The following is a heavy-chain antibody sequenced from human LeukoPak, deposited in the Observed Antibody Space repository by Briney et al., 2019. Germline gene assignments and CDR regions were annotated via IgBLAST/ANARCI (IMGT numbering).Heavy chain of an antibody. V-gene: IGHV3-33*01. D-gene: IGHD3-16*02. J-gene: IGHJ4*02. CDR1: GFSFSTYA. CDR2: IWHDASHT. Sequence: GGSLRLSCAASGFSFSTYAMHWVRQAPGKGLEWVALIWHDASHTFYTDSVKGRFTISRDNSKNTVYLQMNSLRAEDTAVYYCARDKLRLGELSFVWGQGTLVTVSS. CDR3: ARDKLRLGELSFV.